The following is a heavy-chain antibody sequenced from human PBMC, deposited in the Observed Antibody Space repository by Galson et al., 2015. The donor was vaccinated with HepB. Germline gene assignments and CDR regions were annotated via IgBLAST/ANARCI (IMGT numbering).Heavy chain of an antibody. J-gene: IGHJ6*03. CDR3: AREEGYRGYDGWRYYYYFYMDV. Sequence: SLRLSCAAFGFIFSDYYMSWIRQAPGKGLEWVSYISSSGSTIYYADSVKGRFTISRDNAKNSLYLHMNSLTAEDTAVYYCAREEGYRGYDGWRYYYYFYMDVWGKGTTVTVSS. V-gene: IGHV3-11*01. D-gene: IGHD5-12*01. CDR1: GFIFSDYY. CDR2: ISSSGSTI.